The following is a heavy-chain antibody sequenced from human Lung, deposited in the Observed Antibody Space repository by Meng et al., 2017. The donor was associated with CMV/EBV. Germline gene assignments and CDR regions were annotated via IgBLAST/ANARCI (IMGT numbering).Heavy chain of an antibody. CDR1: GGSLSGYY. V-gene: IGHV4-34*01. CDR2: IRHSGDIT. J-gene: IGHJ4*02. D-gene: IGHD6-6*01. Sequence: SXTLSLXCGIYGGSLSGYYWSWIRQTPGKGLEWIGEIRHSGDITNYNPSLKSRVTISIDTSKKQFSPKLSAVTAADTAVYYCARQYSSSYYSDYWGQGTLVTVSS. CDR3: ARQYSSSYYSDY.